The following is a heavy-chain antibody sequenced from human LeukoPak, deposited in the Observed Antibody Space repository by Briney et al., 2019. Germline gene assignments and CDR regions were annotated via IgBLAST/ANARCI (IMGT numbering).Heavy chain of an antibody. Sequence: GGSLRLSCAASGFTFSSYWMHWVRQAPGKGLVWVSRINSDGSSTIYADSVKGRFTISRDNAKNSLYLQMNSLRAEDTAVYYCARDLVATISHCYYYYMDVWGKGTTVTVSS. V-gene: IGHV3-74*01. CDR2: INSDGSST. CDR1: GFTFSSYW. CDR3: ARDLVATISHCYYYYMDV. J-gene: IGHJ6*03. D-gene: IGHD5-24*01.